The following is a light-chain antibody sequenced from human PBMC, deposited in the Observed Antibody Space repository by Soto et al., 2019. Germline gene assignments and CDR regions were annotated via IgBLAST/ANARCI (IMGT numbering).Light chain of an antibody. J-gene: IGLJ3*02. CDR1: SSNIGSKA. CDR3: GAWDDSLSVWV. V-gene: IGLV1-44*01. Sequence: QSVLTQPPSVSGTPGQRVTISCSGSSSNIGSKAVSWYQQLPGTAPKLLMFSNNHRPSGVPDRFSGSKSGTSASLAISGLQSQDESDYYCGAWDDSLSVWVFGGGTKVTVL. CDR2: SNN.